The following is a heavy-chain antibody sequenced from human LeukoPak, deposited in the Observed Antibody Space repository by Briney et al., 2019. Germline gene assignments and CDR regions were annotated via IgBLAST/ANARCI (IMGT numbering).Heavy chain of an antibody. CDR1: GSTFSIFW. V-gene: IGHV3-7*05. D-gene: IGHD6-19*01. J-gene: IGHJ3*02. CDR2: IKEDGSEK. Sequence: GGSLRLSCAASGSTFSIFWMGWVRQAPGKGLEWVATIKEDGSEKYHVDSVKGRFTISRDNAKNSLYLQMNSLRGEDTAVYYCARDTAVADPLGAFDIWGQGTMVTVSS. CDR3: ARDTAVADPLGAFDI.